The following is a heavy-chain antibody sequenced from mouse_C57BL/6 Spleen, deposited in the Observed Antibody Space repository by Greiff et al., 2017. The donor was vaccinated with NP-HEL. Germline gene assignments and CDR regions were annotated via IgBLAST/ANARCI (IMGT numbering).Heavy chain of an antibody. CDR1: GFNIKNTY. CDR3: ARERYYYGSSYERYFDV. J-gene: IGHJ1*03. Sequence: QVQLQQSVAELVRPGASVKLSCTASGFNIKNTYMHWVKQRPGQGLEWIGNINPSNGGTNYNEKFKSKATLTVDKSSSTAYMQLSSLTSEDSAVYYCARERYYYGSSYERYFDVWGTGTTVTVSS. D-gene: IGHD1-1*01. CDR2: INPSNGGT. V-gene: IGHV1-53*01.